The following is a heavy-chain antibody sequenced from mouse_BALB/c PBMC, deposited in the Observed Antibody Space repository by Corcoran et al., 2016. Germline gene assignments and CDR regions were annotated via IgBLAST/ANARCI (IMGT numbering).Heavy chain of an antibody. CDR3: ARLYPGIAMDY. CDR1: GYTFTSYV. J-gene: IGHJ4*01. Sequence: EVQLQKSGPELVKPGASVKMSSKASGYTFTSYVMHWVKQNPGQGLEWIGYINPYNDGTKYNEKFKGKATLTSDKSFSTAYMELSSLTSEDSGVYYCARLYPGIAMDYWGQGTSVTVS. V-gene: IGHV1S136*01. CDR2: INPYNDGT.